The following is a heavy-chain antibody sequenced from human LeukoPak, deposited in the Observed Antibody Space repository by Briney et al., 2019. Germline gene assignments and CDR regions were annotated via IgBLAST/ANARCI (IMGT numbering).Heavy chain of an antibody. Sequence: GGSLRPSCAASGFTFSSYGMHWVSQAPGKGLEWVEVIPYDGSNKYYADSVKGRFTISRDNSKNTLYLQMNSLRAEDTAVYYCAKAPYLVDTAMAPYYYYGMDVWGQGTTVTVSS. D-gene: IGHD5-18*01. V-gene: IGHV3-30*18. CDR2: IPYDGSNK. CDR1: GFTFSSYG. CDR3: AKAPYLVDTAMAPYYYYGMDV. J-gene: IGHJ6*02.